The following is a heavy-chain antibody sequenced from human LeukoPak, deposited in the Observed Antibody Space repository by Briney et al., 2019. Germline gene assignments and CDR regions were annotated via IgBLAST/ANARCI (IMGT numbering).Heavy chain of an antibody. V-gene: IGHV4-34*01. CDR2: INDSGTI. D-gene: IGHD1-7*01. Sequence: SETQSLTCAVYGGSFSHYYWSWIRQSPGMGLEWIGEINDSGTINYNPSLMSRVTIPLDKSKNQFSLKLSSATAADTAVYYCARRWNYGRNYYIDVWGKGATVSVSS. CDR1: GGSFSHYY. J-gene: IGHJ6*03. CDR3: ARRWNYGRNYYIDV.